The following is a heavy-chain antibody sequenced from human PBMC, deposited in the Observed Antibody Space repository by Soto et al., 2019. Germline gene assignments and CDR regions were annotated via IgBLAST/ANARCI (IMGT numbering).Heavy chain of an antibody. Sequence: ASVKVSCKASGYTFTSYAMQWVRQAPGQRLEWMGWINAVNGNANYAQKFQGRVTITADASTSTAYMELSSLRSEDTAVYYCARVLRYFDWLLSSPDYYYYGMDVWGQGTTVTVSS. CDR3: ARVLRYFDWLLSSPDYYYYGMDV. CDR2: INAVNGNA. CDR1: GYTFTSYA. V-gene: IGHV1-3*01. J-gene: IGHJ6*02. D-gene: IGHD3-9*01.